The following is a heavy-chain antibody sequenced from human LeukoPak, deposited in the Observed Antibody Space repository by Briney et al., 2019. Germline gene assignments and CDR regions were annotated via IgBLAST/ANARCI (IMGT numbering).Heavy chain of an antibody. Sequence: GSLRLSCEASGFIFSSYVMGWVRQAPGKGLEWVSSIRVGGGDTFTADSVKGRFTITRENSKNTLYLQMMGLRVEDTAIYYCAKLNLGEMAYFDSWGQGILVTVSS. CDR1: GFIFSSYV. J-gene: IGHJ4*02. CDR2: IRVGGGDT. D-gene: IGHD2-21*01. V-gene: IGHV3-23*01. CDR3: AKLNLGEMAYFDS.